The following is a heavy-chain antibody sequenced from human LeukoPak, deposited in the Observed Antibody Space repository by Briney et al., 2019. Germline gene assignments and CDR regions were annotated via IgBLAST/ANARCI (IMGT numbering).Heavy chain of an antibody. J-gene: IGHJ3*02. CDR3: AKGWSKSSLDGFDI. CDR2: ISASGGST. D-gene: IGHD1-26*01. CDR1: GFTFSGYA. Sequence: GGSLRLSCAASGFTFSGYAMSWVRQAPGKGLEWVSGISASGGSTHYAESVKGRFIISRDNSRNTLYLQMHSLRAEDTAVYYCAKGWSKSSLDGFDIWGQGTMVTVSS. V-gene: IGHV3-23*01.